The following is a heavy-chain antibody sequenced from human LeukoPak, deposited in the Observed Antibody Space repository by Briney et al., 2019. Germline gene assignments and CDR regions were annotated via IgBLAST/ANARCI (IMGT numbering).Heavy chain of an antibody. V-gene: IGHV5-51*01. J-gene: IGHJ6*03. CDR3: ARHTQGELRFTEYYYYYYMDV. Sequence: GESLKISCKGSGYSFTSYWIGWVRQMPGKGLEWMGIIYPGDSDTRYSPSFQGQVTISADKSISTAYLQWSGLKASDTAMYYCARHTQGELRFTEYYYYYYMDVWGKGTTVTVSS. CDR1: GYSFTSYW. D-gene: IGHD3-3*01. CDR2: IYPGDSDT.